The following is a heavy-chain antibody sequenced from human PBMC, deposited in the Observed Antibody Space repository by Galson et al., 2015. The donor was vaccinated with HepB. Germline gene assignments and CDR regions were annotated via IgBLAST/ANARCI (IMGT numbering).Heavy chain of an antibody. J-gene: IGHJ4*02. Sequence: SLRLSCAASGFTFSSYAMSWVRQAPGKGLEWVSAISGSGGSTYYADSVKGRFTISRDNSKNTLYLQMNSLRAEDTAVYYCARGITMVRGVDFDYWGQGTLVTVSS. V-gene: IGHV3-23*01. CDR2: ISGSGGST. D-gene: IGHD3-10*01. CDR1: GFTFSSYA. CDR3: ARGITMVRGVDFDY.